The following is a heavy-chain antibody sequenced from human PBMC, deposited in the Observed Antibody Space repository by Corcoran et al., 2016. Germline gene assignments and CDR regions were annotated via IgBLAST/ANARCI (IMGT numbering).Heavy chain of an antibody. D-gene: IGHD1-26*01. J-gene: IGHJ4*02. CDR3: ARDRAGQVEATGYFDY. V-gene: IGHV5-51*01. Sequence: EVQLVQSGAEVKKPGESLKLSCKGSGYSFTSYWIGWVRQMPGKSLEWMGIIYPGDSDTRYSPSFQGQVTISADKSISTAYLQWSSLKASDTAMYYCARDRAGQVEATGYFDYWGQGTLVTVSS. CDR2: IYPGDSDT. CDR1: GYSFTSYW.